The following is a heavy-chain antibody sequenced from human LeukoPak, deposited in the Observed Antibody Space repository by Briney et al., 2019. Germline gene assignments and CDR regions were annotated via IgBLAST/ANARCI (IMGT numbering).Heavy chain of an antibody. V-gene: IGHV3-7*04. CDR1: GFPFSSYW. CDR2: IKQDGSKK. Sequence: GGSLRLSCVASGFPFSSYWMTWVRQAPGKGLEWVANIKQDGSKKSYVDSVKGRFTISRDNAKNLLYLQMNSLRAEDTAIYYCTRVGYIDEGIDYWGQGTLVTVSS. J-gene: IGHJ4*02. D-gene: IGHD5-24*01. CDR3: TRVGYIDEGIDY.